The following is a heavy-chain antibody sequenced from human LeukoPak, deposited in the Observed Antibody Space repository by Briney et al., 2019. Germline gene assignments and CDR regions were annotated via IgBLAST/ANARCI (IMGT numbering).Heavy chain of an antibody. CDR3: AKAATYFYGSVTYDWFES. CDR1: GFTFSSYW. D-gene: IGHD3-10*01. V-gene: IGHV3-74*01. CDR2: IESNGLT. Sequence: GGSLRLSCEASGFTFSSYWMHWVRQVPGKGLMWVSRIESNGLTLYADSVRDRFTISRDNGKSTIYLQMNSLRVDDTAIYCCAKAATYFYGSVTYDWFESWGQGTLVTVSS. J-gene: IGHJ5*01.